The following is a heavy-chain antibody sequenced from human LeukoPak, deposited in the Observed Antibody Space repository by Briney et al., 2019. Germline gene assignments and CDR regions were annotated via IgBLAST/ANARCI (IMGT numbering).Heavy chain of an antibody. Sequence: SETLSLTCAVYGGSFSGYYWSWIRQHPGKGLEWIGYIYYSGSTYYNPSLKSRVTISVDTSKNQFSLKLSSVTAADTAVYYCARVVVVAATPTAGPYNWFDPWGQGTLVTVSS. CDR2: IYYSGST. D-gene: IGHD2-15*01. J-gene: IGHJ5*02. CDR3: ARVVVVAATPTAGPYNWFDP. V-gene: IGHV4-31*11. CDR1: GGSFSGYY.